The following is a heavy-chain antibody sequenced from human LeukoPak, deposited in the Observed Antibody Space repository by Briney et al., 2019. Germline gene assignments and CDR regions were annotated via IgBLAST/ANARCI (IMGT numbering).Heavy chain of an antibody. CDR2: MNPSSGNT. Sequence: ASVKVSCKASGYTFTSYDINWVRQATGQGLEWMGWMNPSSGNTGYAQKFQGRVTMTRNTSISTAYMEPSSLRSEDTAVYYCARVTLSSSWYYYYYYYMDVWGKGTTVTVSS. J-gene: IGHJ6*03. CDR3: ARVTLSSSWYYYYYYYMDV. CDR1: GYTFTSYD. D-gene: IGHD6-13*01. V-gene: IGHV1-8*01.